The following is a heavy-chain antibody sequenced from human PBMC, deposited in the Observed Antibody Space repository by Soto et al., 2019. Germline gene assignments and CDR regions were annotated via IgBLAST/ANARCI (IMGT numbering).Heavy chain of an antibody. CDR1: GFIFSNYY. CDR3: AIRAGYYDSSGYFDY. D-gene: IGHD3-22*01. CDR2: ISSDGTTT. Sequence: GGSLRLSCAASGFIFSNYYMHWVRQAPGKGPVWVSRISSDGTTTTYADSVKGRFTISRDNAKNTLYLQMNSLRAEDTAVYYCAIRAGYYDSSGYFDYWGQGTLVTVSS. J-gene: IGHJ4*02. V-gene: IGHV3-74*01.